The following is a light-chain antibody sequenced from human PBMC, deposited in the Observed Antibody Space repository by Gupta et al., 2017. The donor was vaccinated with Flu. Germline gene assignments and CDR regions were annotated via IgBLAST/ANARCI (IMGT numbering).Light chain of an antibody. Sequence: ERATLSCRASQSVISSSLAWYQQKPGQAPRLLIYGASSRATGIPDRFSGSGSGTDFTLTISRLEPEDFAVYYCQQYGSSPFAFGPGTKVDIK. J-gene: IGKJ3*01. CDR3: QQYGSSPFA. CDR1: QSVISSS. CDR2: GAS. V-gene: IGKV3-20*01.